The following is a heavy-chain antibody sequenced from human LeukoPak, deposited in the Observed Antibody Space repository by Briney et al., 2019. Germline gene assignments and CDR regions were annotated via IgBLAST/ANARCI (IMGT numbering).Heavy chain of an antibody. D-gene: IGHD3-22*01. CDR1: GYSISGGYY. CDR3: ARSYDSSGYYFF. J-gene: IGHJ4*02. CDR2: IFHSGST. Sequence: SETLSLTCTVSGYSISGGYYWGWIRPPPGKGLEWIGSIFHSGSTYYNPSLKSRVTISADTSKKQFSLKLSSVTAADTAMYYCARSYDSSGYYFFWGQGTLVTVSS. V-gene: IGHV4-38-2*02.